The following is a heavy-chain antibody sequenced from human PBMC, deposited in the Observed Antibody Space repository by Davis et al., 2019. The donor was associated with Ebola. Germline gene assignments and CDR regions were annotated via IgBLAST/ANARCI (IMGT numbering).Heavy chain of an antibody. D-gene: IGHD6-13*01. V-gene: IGHV4-59*01. Sequence: SETLSLTCAVYAGTFRGYYWSWIRQPPGKGLEWIGYIYYSGSTNYNPSLKSRVTISVDTSKNQFSLKLSSVTAADTAVYYCARGYSSSWYTKGIVDVWGQGTTVTVSS. CDR1: AGTFRGYY. CDR3: ARGYSSSWYTKGIVDV. J-gene: IGHJ6*02. CDR2: IYYSGST.